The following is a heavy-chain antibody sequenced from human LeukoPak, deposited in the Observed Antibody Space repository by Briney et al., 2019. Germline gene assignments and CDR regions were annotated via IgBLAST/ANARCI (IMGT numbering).Heavy chain of an antibody. J-gene: IGHJ4*02. V-gene: IGHV3-74*01. CDR3: ARAAYNSSPDY. Sequence: GGSLRLSCAASGFTFSGYWMHWVRQVPGKGLVWVSRINSDGSSTSYADSVKGRFTISRDNAKNTLYVQMNSLRAEDTAVYYCARAAYNSSPDYWGQGTLVTVSS. D-gene: IGHD6-13*01. CDR2: INSDGSST. CDR1: GFTFSGYW.